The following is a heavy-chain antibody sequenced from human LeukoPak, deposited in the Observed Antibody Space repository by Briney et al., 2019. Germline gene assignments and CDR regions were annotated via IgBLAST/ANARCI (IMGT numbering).Heavy chain of an antibody. Sequence: PGGSLRLSCAASGFTFSSYGMNWVRQAPGRWLEWVSSISSSSSYIYYADSVKGRFTISRDNAKNSLYLQMNSLRAEDTAVYYCARLVVVAANAFDIWGQGTMVTVSS. CDR2: ISSSSSYI. D-gene: IGHD2-15*01. CDR3: ARLVVVAANAFDI. V-gene: IGHV3-21*01. J-gene: IGHJ3*02. CDR1: GFTFSSYG.